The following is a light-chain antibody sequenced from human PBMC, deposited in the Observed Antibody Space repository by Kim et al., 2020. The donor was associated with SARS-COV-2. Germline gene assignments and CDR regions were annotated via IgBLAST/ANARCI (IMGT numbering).Light chain of an antibody. Sequence: DIVMTQSPDSLAVSLGKRATINCKSSQSILYRSNNKNHLAWYQQKPGQPPKLLIYWASTRESGVPDRFSGGGSGTEFTLTISSLQAEDVAVYYCQQYFGTPLTFGPGTKVDIK. J-gene: IGKJ3*01. CDR3: QQYFGTPLT. CDR1: QSILYRSNNKNH. V-gene: IGKV4-1*01. CDR2: WAS.